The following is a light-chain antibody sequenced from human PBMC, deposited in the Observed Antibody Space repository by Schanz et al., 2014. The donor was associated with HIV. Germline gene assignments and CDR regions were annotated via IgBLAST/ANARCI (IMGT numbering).Light chain of an antibody. CDR2: GAS. Sequence: EIVMTQSPATLYVSPGEGATLSCRASQSISNNLAWYQHKPGQAPRLLIYGASTRATGIPARFSGSGSGTEFTLTVSSLQSEDFAVYYCQQYNGWPPFTFGQGTKLEIK. J-gene: IGKJ2*01. CDR1: QSISNN. V-gene: IGKV3-15*01. CDR3: QQYNGWPPFT.